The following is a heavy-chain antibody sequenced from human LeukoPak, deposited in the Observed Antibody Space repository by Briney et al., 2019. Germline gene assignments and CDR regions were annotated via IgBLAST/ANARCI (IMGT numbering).Heavy chain of an antibody. V-gene: IGHV3-9*01. Sequence: PGRSLRLSCAASGFTFDDYAMHWVRQAPGKGLEWVSGINWNSGNIGYADSVKGRFTISRDNAKNSLYLQMNSLRAEDTALYYCAKSQPFCSGGSCYRYYFDYWGQGTLVTVSS. D-gene: IGHD2-15*01. CDR3: AKSQPFCSGGSCYRYYFDY. CDR1: GFTFDDYA. J-gene: IGHJ4*02. CDR2: INWNSGNI.